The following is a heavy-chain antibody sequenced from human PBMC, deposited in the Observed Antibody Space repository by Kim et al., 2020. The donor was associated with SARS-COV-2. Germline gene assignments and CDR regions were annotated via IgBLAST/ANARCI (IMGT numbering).Heavy chain of an antibody. J-gene: IGHJ2*01. D-gene: IGHD2-2*02. CDR1: GYTFTSYG. Sequence: ASVKVSCKASGYTFTSYGISWVRQAPVQGLEWMGWISAYNGNTNYAQKLQGRVTMTTDTSTSTAYMELRSLRSDDTAVYYCARVCVVLYEGLGYFDLWGRGTLVTVSS. CDR3: ARVCVVLYEGLGYFDL. V-gene: IGHV1-18*01. CDR2: ISAYNGNT.